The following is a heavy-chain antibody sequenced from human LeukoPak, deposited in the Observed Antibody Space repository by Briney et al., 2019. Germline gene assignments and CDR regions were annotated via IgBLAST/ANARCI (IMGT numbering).Heavy chain of an antibody. CDR3: ARDQAQFGP. CDR2: IIGSGVNT. J-gene: IGHJ5*02. Sequence: PGGSLRLSCAASGFTFNNYAMNWVRQSPGKVLEWVASIIGSGVNTYHADSVKGRFTISRDSAENSLYLQMNSLRAEDTAMYYCARDQAQFGPWGQGTLVTVSS. CDR1: GFTFNNYA. V-gene: IGHV3-23*01.